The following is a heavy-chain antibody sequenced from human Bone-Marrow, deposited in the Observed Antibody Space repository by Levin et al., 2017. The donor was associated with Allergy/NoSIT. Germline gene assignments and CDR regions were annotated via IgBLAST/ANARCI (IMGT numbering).Heavy chain of an antibody. Sequence: KISCKASGGTFSRYGISWVRQAPGQGLEWMGGIIPIFGTANYALKFQGRVTITADESTSTAYMELSSLRSEDTAVYYCATEGAPGGSHSDDAFDIWGQGTMVTVSS. D-gene: IGHD1-26*01. CDR3: ATEGAPGGSHSDDAFDI. CDR1: GGTFSRYG. V-gene: IGHV1-69*01. CDR2: IIPIFGTA. J-gene: IGHJ3*02.